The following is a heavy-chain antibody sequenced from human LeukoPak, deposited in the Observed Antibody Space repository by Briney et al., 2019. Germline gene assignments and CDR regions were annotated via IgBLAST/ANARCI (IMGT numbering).Heavy chain of an antibody. V-gene: IGHV5-51*01. J-gene: IGHJ4*02. D-gene: IGHD2-15*01. Sequence: GESLKISCKVSGYSFTNYWIGWVRQMPGKGLEWMGIIYPDDSDTKYSPSFQGQATISADKSISTAYLQWSSLKASDTAMYYCARSGRLGYCSGGSCFRWDYWGQGTLVTGSS. CDR2: IYPDDSDT. CDR3: ARSGRLGYCSGGSCFRWDY. CDR1: GYSFTNYW.